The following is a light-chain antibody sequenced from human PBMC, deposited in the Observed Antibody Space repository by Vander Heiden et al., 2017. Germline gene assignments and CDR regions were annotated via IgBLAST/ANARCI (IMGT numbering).Light chain of an antibody. Sequence: QSVLTQPPSTSGAPGQRVHISCSRPRYNVGSNNVYWYQHLPGTAPKLLTYGNNERPSGVPDRFSGSKSGTSASLAISGLRSEDEADYYCAAWDNSQSVLVFGGGTKLTVL. CDR2: GNN. V-gene: IGLV1-47*01. CDR3: AAWDNSQSVLV. CDR1: RYNVGSNN. J-gene: IGLJ2*01.